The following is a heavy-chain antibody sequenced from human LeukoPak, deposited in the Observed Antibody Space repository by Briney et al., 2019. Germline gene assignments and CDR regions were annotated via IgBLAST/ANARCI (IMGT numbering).Heavy chain of an antibody. Sequence: GGSLQISCQGSGSTFTSYWIGWVRQVPGKGLEWMGVIYLGDSATRYSPSFQGQVTISAAKSISTAYLQWTSLNASDNAMYYCTRSNQYQLLKYPNYCYYYFMDVWGKGTTVTVSS. V-gene: IGHV5-51*01. CDR1: GSTFTSYW. D-gene: IGHD2-2*01. CDR3: TRSNQYQLLKYPNYCYYYFMDV. J-gene: IGHJ6*03. CDR2: IYLGDSAT.